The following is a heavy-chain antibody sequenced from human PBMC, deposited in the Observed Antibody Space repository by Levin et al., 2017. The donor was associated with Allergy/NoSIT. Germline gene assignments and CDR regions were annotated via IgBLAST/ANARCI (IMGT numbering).Heavy chain of an antibody. CDR1: GFTVYNNY. Sequence: QPGGSLRLSCAASGFTVYNNYMTWVRQAPGKGLEWVSLIYSGGNTRYADSLKGRFTISRDSSKNTLYLQMNSLRVEDTAVYYCAGYTAGEHWGQGALVIVSS. CDR2: IYSGGNT. J-gene: IGHJ4*02. V-gene: IGHV3-66*01. CDR3: AGYTAGEH. D-gene: IGHD5-18*01.